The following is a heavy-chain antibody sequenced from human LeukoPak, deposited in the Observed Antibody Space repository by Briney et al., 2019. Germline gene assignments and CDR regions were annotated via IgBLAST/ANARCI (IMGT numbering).Heavy chain of an antibody. J-gene: IGHJ3*02. CDR3: ARYSLWAFDI. V-gene: IGHV3-30*03. D-gene: IGHD1-26*01. Sequence: GGSLRLSCAASGFTFSTYGMHWVRQAPGKGLEWVALIRYDGTNKYYADSVKGRFTISRDNSKNTLHLQMNSLRAEDTAVYYCARYSLWAFDIWGQGTMVTVSS. CDR1: GFTFSTYG. CDR2: IRYDGTNK.